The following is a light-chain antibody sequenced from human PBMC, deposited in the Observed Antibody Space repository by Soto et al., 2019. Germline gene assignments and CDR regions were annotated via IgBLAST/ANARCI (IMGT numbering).Light chain of an antibody. CDR2: QVS. Sequence: SALTQPASVCGSPGQSITISCTGTSSDIGGFYYVSCYQHHPGKDPKLMIYQVSNRPSGVSNRFSGSKSGNTASLTISGLQAEDEADYFCSSYSSSSTFYVFGAGTKVTVL. CDR3: SSYSSSSTFYV. J-gene: IGLJ1*01. CDR1: SSDIGGFYY. V-gene: IGLV2-14*01.